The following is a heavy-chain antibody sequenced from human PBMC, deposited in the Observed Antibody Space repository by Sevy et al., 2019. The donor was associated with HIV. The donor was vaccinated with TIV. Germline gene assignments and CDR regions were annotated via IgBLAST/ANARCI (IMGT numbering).Heavy chain of an antibody. CDR1: GFTFDDYT. D-gene: IGHD6-6*01. CDR3: AKDIQSIAAGGVETGPGFDP. J-gene: IGHJ5*02. CDR2: ISWDGGST. Sequence: GGSLRLSCAASGFTFDDYTMHWVRQAPGKGLEWVSLISWDGGSTYYADSVKGRFTISRDNSKNSLYLQMNRLRTEDTALYYCAKDIQSIAAGGVETGPGFDPWGQGTLVTVSS. V-gene: IGHV3-43*01.